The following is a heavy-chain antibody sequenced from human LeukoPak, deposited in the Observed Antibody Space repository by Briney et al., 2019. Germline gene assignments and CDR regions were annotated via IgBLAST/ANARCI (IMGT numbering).Heavy chain of an antibody. CDR1: GGSISSSSYY. J-gene: IGHJ6*03. V-gene: IGHV4-39*01. Sequence: SETLSLTCIVSGGSISSSSYYCGWIRQPPGKELEWIGSIYYSGSTYYNPSLKSRVTISVDTSKIQFSLKLSSVTAADTAVYYCARFSYYYYYMDVWGKGTTVTVSS. CDR3: ARFSYYYYYMDV. CDR2: IYYSGST.